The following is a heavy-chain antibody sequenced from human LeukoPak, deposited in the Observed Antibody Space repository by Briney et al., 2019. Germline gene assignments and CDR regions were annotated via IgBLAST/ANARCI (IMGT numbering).Heavy chain of an antibody. V-gene: IGHV1-46*01. D-gene: IGHD6-19*01. J-gene: IGHJ3*02. CDR1: GYTFSNYL. CDR2: INPSGGST. Sequence: WASVKVSCKTSGYTFSNYLMHWVRQAPGQGLEWMGVINPSGGSTSYAQKFQGRVTMTRDMSTKTVYMELSSLRYEDTAVYYCARIQWLVPTDAFDIWGQGTMVTVSS. CDR3: ARIQWLVPTDAFDI.